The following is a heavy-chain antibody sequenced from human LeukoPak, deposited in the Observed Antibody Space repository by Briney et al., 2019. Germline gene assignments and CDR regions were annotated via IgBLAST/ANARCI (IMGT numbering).Heavy chain of an antibody. V-gene: IGHV1-69*04. CDR2: IIPILGIA. CDR3: IRDLFDDYSLDY. D-gene: IGHD3-16*01. Sequence: SVKVSCKASGGTFSSYAISWVRQAPGQGLEWMGRIIPILGIANYAQKFQGRVTITADKSTSTAYMELSSLRSEDTAVYYCIRDLFDDYSLDYWGQGALVTVSS. J-gene: IGHJ4*02. CDR1: GGTFSSYA.